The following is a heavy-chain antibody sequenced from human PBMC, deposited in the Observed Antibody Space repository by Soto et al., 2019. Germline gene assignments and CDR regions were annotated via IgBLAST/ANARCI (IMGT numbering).Heavy chain of an antibody. CDR2: FDPEDGET. Sequence: ASVKVSCKVSGYTLTELSMHWVRQAPGKGLEWMGGFDPEDGETIYAQKFQGRVTMTEDTSTDTAYMELSSLRSEDTAVYYCATVGIAADRTAGRFDYWAREPWSPSPQ. CDR1: GYTLTELS. CDR3: ATVGIAADRTAGRFDY. J-gene: IGHJ4*02. V-gene: IGHV1-24*01. D-gene: IGHD6-13*01.